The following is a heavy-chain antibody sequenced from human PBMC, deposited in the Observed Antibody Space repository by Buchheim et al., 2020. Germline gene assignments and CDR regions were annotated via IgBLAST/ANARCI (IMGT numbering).Heavy chain of an antibody. CDR2: IKQDGSEK. V-gene: IGHV3-7*03. Sequence: EVQLVESGEGLVRPGGSLRLSCAASGFTFSTYWMSWVRQAPGKGLECVANIKQDGSEKYYVDSVKGRFTISRDNAKNSLYLQMNSLRAEDTAVFYCARVGYYFDSRGYRYFDYWGQGIL. J-gene: IGHJ4*02. CDR1: GFTFSTYW. D-gene: IGHD3-22*01. CDR3: ARVGYYFDSRGYRYFDY.